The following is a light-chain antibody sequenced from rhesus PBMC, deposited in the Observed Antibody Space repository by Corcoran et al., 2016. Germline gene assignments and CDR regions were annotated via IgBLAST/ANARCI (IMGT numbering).Light chain of an antibody. CDR3: QHYYSPPYS. CDR2: EAS. CDR1: QGITND. Sequence: DIQMTQSPSSLPASVGDRVTITCRASQGITNDLAWYQKKPGEPPKLLIYEASSLQSGIPSRFSGSGFGTDFTLTISSLQSEDFATYYCQHYYSPPYSFGQGTKVEIK. V-gene: IGKV1-21*01. J-gene: IGKJ2*01.